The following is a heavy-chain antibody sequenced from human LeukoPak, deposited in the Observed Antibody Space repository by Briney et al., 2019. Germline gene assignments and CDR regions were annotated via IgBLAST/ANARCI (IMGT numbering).Heavy chain of an antibody. D-gene: IGHD1-1*01. CDR3: ARDWNGVFDY. CDR2: ISSSNSTI. J-gene: IGHJ4*02. CDR1: GFTFISYS. Sequence: PGGSLRLPCAVSGFTFISYSMNWVRQAPGKGLEWVSFISSSNSTIYYADSVKGRFTISRDNAKNSLSLQMNSLRDEDTAVYYCARDWNGVFDYWGQGTLVTVSS. V-gene: IGHV3-48*02.